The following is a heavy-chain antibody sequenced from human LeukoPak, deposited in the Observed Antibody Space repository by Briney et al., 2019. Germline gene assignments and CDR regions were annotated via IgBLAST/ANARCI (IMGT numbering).Heavy chain of an antibody. Sequence: SETLSLTCTVSGGSISSYYWSWIRQPAGKGLEWIGRIYTSGSTNYNPSLKSRVTISVDTSKNQFSLKLSSVTAADTVVYYCAGVDEVVDAFDIWGQGTMVTVFS. CDR2: IYTSGST. CDR1: GGSISSYY. V-gene: IGHV4-4*07. CDR3: AGVDEVVDAFDI. J-gene: IGHJ3*02.